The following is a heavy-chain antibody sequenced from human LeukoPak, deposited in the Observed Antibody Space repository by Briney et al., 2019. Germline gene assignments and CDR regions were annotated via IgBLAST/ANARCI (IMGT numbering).Heavy chain of an antibody. CDR2: IFHSGSI. CDR3: ARDPRLEYSSSRGFDP. V-gene: IGHV4-4*02. Sequence: SETLSLTCAVSGDSISCSNWWSWVRQPPGKGLEWIGEIFHSGSINHNPSLKSRVTILVDKSKNQVSLKLSSVTAADTAVYYCARDPRLEYSSSRGFDPWGQGTLVTVSS. CDR1: GDSISCSNW. J-gene: IGHJ5*02. D-gene: IGHD6-6*01.